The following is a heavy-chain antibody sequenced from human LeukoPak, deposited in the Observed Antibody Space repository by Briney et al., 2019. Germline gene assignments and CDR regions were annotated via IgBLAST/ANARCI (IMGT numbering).Heavy chain of an antibody. CDR2: IDWTGGST. Sequence: GGSLRLSCAASGFTFDEYGMSWVRQTPGKGLEWVSGIDWTGGSTGYADSVKGRFTISRNNAKNSLYLQMNSLRAEDTALYYCARRAMIVVATPAVDYCGQGTLVTVSS. D-gene: IGHD3-22*01. CDR3: ARRAMIVVATPAVDY. CDR1: GFTFDEYG. V-gene: IGHV3-20*04. J-gene: IGHJ4*02.